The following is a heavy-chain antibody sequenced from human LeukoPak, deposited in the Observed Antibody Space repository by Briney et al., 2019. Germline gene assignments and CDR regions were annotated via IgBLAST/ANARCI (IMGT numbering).Heavy chain of an antibody. J-gene: IGHJ4*02. D-gene: IGHD3-3*01. V-gene: IGHV3-20*04. CDR3: ARGIRFLEWLSGFDY. Sequence: GGSLTLSCAASGFTFDDYGMSWVRQVPGTGLEWASGINWNGGSTGYADSVKGRFTISRDNAKNSLYLQMDSLRVEDTALYYCARGIRFLEWLSGFDYWGQATLVTVSS. CDR1: GFTFDDYG. CDR2: INWNGGST.